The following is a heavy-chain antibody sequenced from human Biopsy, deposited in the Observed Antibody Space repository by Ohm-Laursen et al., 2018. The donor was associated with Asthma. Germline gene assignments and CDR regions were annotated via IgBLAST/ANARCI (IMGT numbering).Heavy chain of an antibody. CDR3: ARGDSSNWSHYYFDY. CDR2: IYSGGTS. V-gene: IGHV3-53*01. CDR1: GFAVSRDY. Sequence: GSLRLSCAASGFAVSRDYMFWVRQAPGKGLEWVSVIYSGGTSHTADSVRGRFTISRDYSKNTSYLQMHSLRAEDTAVYYCARGDSSNWSHYYFDYWGQGTLVTVSS. J-gene: IGHJ4*02. D-gene: IGHD3-22*01.